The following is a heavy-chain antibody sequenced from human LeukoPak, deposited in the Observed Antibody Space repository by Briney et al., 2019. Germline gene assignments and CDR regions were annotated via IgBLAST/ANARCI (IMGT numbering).Heavy chain of an antibody. V-gene: IGHV3-74*01. D-gene: IGHD1-20*01. CDR1: GFTFSSYW. Sequence: GGSLRLSCVASGFTFSSYWMYWVRQVTGKGLLWVSRINTDGSNTNYADSVKGRFTISRDNAKNTLYLQMNSLRAEDTAVYYCARYNWKDGVYWGQGTLVTVSS. CDR3: ARYNWKDGVY. J-gene: IGHJ4*02. CDR2: INTDGSNT.